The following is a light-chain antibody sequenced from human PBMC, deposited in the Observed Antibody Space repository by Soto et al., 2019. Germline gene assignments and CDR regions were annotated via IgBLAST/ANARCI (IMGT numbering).Light chain of an antibody. Sequence: EIVLTQSPATLSLSPGERATLSYRASQSVGKYLVWYQQKPGQAPRLHIYGASTRATGIPDRFTGSGSGTDFTLTISRLEPEDFAVYYCQQYGSSPRTFGQGTKVDI. V-gene: IGKV3-20*01. CDR3: QQYGSSPRT. CDR1: QSVGKY. J-gene: IGKJ1*01. CDR2: GAS.